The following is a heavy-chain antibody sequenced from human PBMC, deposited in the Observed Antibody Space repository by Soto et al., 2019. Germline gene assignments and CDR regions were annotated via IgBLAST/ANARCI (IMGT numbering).Heavy chain of an antibody. CDR1: GYSFTSYW. CDR3: ARAQVGPAKFLLY. V-gene: IGHV5-10-1*01. D-gene: IGHD2-15*01. CDR2: IDPHDSDT. Sequence: GESLKISCKGSGYSFTSYWIGWVRQMPGKGLEWMGKIDPHDSDTNYSPSFEGRVTFSVDKSINTAYLHWTSLQASDTAIYYCARAQVGPAKFLLYWGQGTLVTVSS. J-gene: IGHJ4*02.